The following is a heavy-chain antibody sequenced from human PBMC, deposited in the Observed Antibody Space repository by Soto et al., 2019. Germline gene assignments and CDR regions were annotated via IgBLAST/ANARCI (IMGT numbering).Heavy chain of an antibody. CDR1: GGTLRSYA. CDR3: ARSPYYYDSSGYYYAPDY. CDR2: IIPIFGIA. V-gene: IGHV1-69*13. D-gene: IGHD3-22*01. J-gene: IGHJ4*02. Sequence: SVKVSLKGSGGTLRSYAISRVRQAPGQRAEWMGGIIPIFGIANYAQKFQGRVTITADESTSTAYMELSSLRSEDTAVYYCARSPYYYDSSGYYYAPDYWGQGTLVTVSS.